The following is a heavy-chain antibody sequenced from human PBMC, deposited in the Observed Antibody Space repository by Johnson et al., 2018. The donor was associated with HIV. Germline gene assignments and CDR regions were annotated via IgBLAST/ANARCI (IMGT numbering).Heavy chain of an antibody. J-gene: IGHJ3*02. Sequence: QVQLVESGGGLVKPGGSLRLSCAASGFTFSSYAMHWVRQAPGKGLEWVALISYDGTNKYYADSVKGRFTISRANSKNTLYLQMNSLRAGDTAVYYCAKDLRVFDWFNAYDAFDIWGQGTMVTVSS. CDR1: GFTFSSYA. D-gene: IGHD3-9*01. V-gene: IGHV3-30-3*01. CDR3: AKDLRVFDWFNAYDAFDI. CDR2: ISYDGTNK.